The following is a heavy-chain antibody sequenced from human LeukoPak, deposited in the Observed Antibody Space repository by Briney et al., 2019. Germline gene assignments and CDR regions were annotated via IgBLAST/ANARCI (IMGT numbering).Heavy chain of an antibody. D-gene: IGHD3-22*01. CDR3: ARSSNYYDSSGQSDY. J-gene: IGHJ4*02. CDR1: GYTFTSYG. V-gene: IGHV1-18*01. CDR2: ISAYNGNT. Sequence: ASVKVSCKASGYTFTSYGISWVRQAPGQGLEWMGWISAYNGNTNYAQKLQGRVTMTTDTSTSTAYMELRSLRSEDTAVYYCARSSNYYDSSGQSDYWGQGTLVTVSS.